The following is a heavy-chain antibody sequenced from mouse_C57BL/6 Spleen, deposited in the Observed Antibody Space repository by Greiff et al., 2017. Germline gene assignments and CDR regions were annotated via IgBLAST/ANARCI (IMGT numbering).Heavy chain of an antibody. CDR2: IDPSDSYT. Sequence: QVQLQQSGAELVMPGASVKLSCKASGYTFTSYWMHWVKQRPGQGLEWIGEIDPSDSYTNYNQKFKGKSTLTVDKSSSTAYMQLSSLTSEDSAVYYCARDDYVRFAYWGQGTLVTVSA. CDR3: ARDDYVRFAY. D-gene: IGHD2-4*01. J-gene: IGHJ3*01. V-gene: IGHV1-69*01. CDR1: GYTFTSYW.